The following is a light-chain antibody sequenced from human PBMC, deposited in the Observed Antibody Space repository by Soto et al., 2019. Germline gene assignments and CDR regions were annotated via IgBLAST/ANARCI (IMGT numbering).Light chain of an antibody. CDR2: EVN. Sequence: QSALTQPPSASGSPGQSITISCAGTSGDLGLYNYVSWFQQHPGKAPKLIIFEVNKRPSGVPDRFSGSKSGNTASPTVSGLQADDEAPYYCSSYAGSNTLIFGGGPKPTVL. CDR3: SSYAGSNTLI. CDR1: SGDLGLYNY. J-gene: IGLJ2*01. V-gene: IGLV2-8*01.